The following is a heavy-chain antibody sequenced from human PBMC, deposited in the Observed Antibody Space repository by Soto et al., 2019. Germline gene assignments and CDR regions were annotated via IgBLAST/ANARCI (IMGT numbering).Heavy chain of an antibody. Sequence: QVQLQQSGPGLVKPSQTLSLTCTVSGGSISYEYYHWTWIRQSPGKGLEWIGYIHYSGSIIYNPSIKSRVTIAVDTSKNQYSLQLSSVTAADTAVYFCAREDDGGDRDYYGLDVWGQGTTVNDSS. J-gene: IGHJ6*02. CDR1: GGSISYEYYH. CDR3: AREDDGGDRDYYGLDV. V-gene: IGHV4-30-4*08. CDR2: IHYSGSI. D-gene: IGHD2-21*02.